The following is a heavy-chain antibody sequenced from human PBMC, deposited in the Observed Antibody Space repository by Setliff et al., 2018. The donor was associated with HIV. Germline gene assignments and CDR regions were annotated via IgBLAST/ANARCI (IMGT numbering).Heavy chain of an antibody. J-gene: IGHJ4*02. CDR2: IWRDGSNK. D-gene: IGHD3-3*01. Sequence: PGGSLRLSCAASGFTFSSYAMYWVRQAPGKGLEWVALIWRDGSNKYYADSVKVRFTISRDNSNETPFLQMNSLRAEDTAVYYCARERMRFLGWLPLDYWGQGTLVTVSS. V-gene: IGHV3-33*08. CDR3: ARERMRFLGWLPLDY. CDR1: GFTFSSYA.